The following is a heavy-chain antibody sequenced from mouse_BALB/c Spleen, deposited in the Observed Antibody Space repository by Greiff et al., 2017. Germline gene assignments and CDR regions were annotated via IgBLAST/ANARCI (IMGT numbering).Heavy chain of an antibody. CDR2: ISYDGSN. Sequence: EVQLVESGPGLVKPSQSLSLTCSVTGYSITSGYYWNWIRQFPGNKLEWMGYISYDGSNNYNPSLKNRISITRDTSKNQFFLKLNSVTTEDTATYYCARGLGGLDYWGQGTTLTVSS. J-gene: IGHJ2*01. D-gene: IGHD4-1*01. V-gene: IGHV3-6*02. CDR1: GYSITSGYY. CDR3: ARGLGGLDY.